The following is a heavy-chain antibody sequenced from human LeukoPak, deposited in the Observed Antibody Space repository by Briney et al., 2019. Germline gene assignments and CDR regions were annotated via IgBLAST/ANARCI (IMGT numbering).Heavy chain of an antibody. D-gene: IGHD5-24*01. CDR2: ISSSSSYI. CDR3: ARDLSRDGYDY. CDR1: GFTFSSYS. J-gene: IGHJ4*02. V-gene: IGHV3-21*04. Sequence: GGSLRLSCAASGFTFSSYSMNWVRQAPGKGLEWVSSISSSSSYIYYADSVKGRFTISRDNAKNSLYLQMNSLRAEDTALYHCARDLSRDGYDYWGQGTLVTVSS.